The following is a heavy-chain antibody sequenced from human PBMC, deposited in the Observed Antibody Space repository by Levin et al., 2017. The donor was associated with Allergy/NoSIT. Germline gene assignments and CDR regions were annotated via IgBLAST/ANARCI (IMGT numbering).Heavy chain of an antibody. CDR2: IKSKTDGGTT. CDR1: GFTFSNAW. CDR3: TTGATVTTDY. J-gene: IGHJ4*02. V-gene: IGHV3-15*01. Sequence: GESLKISCAASGFTFSNAWMSWVRQAPGRGLEWVGRIKSKTDGGTTDYAAPVKGRFTISRDDSKKTLYLQMNSLNTDDTAVYHCTTGATVTTDYWGQGTLVTVSS. D-gene: IGHD4-17*01.